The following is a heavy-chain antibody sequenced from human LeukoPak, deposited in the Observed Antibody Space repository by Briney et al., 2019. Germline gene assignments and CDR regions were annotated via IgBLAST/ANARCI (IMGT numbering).Heavy chain of an antibody. CDR3: VRGEVAVQYYFES. CDR2: LSTSPR. D-gene: IGHD3-22*01. J-gene: IGHJ4*02. CDR1: GFTITNYA. V-gene: IGHV3-23*01. Sequence: GGSLTLSCAASGFTITNYAMSWVRQGPGKGLEWVSGLSTSPRYADSVRGRFIVSRDHSGNTFSLKMNSLRAEDTAVYYCVRGEVAVQYYFESWGQGTLVTVSS.